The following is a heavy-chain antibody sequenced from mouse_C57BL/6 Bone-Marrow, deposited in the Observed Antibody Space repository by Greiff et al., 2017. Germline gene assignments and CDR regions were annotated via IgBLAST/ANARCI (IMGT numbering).Heavy chain of an antibody. CDR2: IDPSDSYT. J-gene: IGHJ2*01. Sequence: QVQLQQPGAELVMPGASVKLSCKASGYTFTSYWMHWVKQRPGQGLEWIGEIDPSDSYTNYNQTFKGKSTLTVDKSSSTAYMQLSSLTSEDSAVYYCARLGRGYWGQGTTLTVSS. D-gene: IGHD4-1*01. V-gene: IGHV1-69*01. CDR1: GYTFTSYW. CDR3: ARLGRGY.